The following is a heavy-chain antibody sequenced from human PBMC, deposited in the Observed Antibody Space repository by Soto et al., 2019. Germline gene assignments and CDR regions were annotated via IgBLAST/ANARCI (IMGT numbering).Heavy chain of an antibody. CDR2: INHSGST. CDR3: ARGFTRYFDWLLTYGMDV. V-gene: IGHV4-34*01. CDR1: GGSFSGYY. Sequence: PSETLSLTCVVYGGSFSGYYWSWIRQPPGKGLEWIGEINHSGSTNYNPSLKSRVTISVDTSKNQFSLKLSSVTAADTAVYYCARGFTRYFDWLLTYGMDVWGQGTTVTVSS. D-gene: IGHD3-9*01. J-gene: IGHJ6*02.